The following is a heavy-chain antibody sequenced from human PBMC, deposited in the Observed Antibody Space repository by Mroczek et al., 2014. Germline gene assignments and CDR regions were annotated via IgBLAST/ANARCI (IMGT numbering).Heavy chain of an antibody. Sequence: QVQLQQSGPGLVKPSETLSLTCTVSGGSISSSSYYWGWIRQPPGKGLEWIGSIYYSGSTYYNPSLKSRVTISVDTSKNQFSLKLSSVTAADTAVYYCARHRDIVVVVAAFDYWGQGTLVTVSS. CDR2: IYYSGST. J-gene: IGHJ4*02. CDR1: GGSISSSSYY. V-gene: IGHV4-39*01. D-gene: IGHD2-15*01. CDR3: ARHRDIVVVVAAFDY.